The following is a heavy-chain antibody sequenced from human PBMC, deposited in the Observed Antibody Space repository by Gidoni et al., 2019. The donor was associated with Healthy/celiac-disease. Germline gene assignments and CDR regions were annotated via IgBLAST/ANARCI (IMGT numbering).Heavy chain of an antibody. CDR1: GFTFGDYA. J-gene: IGHJ4*02. V-gene: IGHV3-49*05. D-gene: IGHD1-26*01. CDR3: TSGSYYAY. CDR2: IRIKAYGGTT. Sequence: VQLLESGGGFVKPGRSLRRSCTASGFTFGDYAMSWFRQGPGKGLEWVGFIRIKAYGGTTEYAASVKGRFTISRADSKSFFYLQMNSLKSEDTDVYYCTSGSYYAYWGQGTLVTVSS.